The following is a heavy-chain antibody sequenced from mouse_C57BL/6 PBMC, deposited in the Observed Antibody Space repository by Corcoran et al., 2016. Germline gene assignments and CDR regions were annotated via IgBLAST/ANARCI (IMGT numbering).Heavy chain of an antibody. CDR2: INPNNGGT. CDR3: ARVRITTVVDYFDY. CDR1: GYTFTDYY. Sequence: EVQLQQSGPELVKPGASVKISCKASGYTFTDYYMNWVKQSHGKSLEWIGDINPNNGGTSYNQKFKGKATLTVDKSSSTAYMELRSLTSEDSAVYYCARVRITTVVDYFDYWGQGTTLTVSS. D-gene: IGHD1-1*01. V-gene: IGHV1-26*01. J-gene: IGHJ2*01.